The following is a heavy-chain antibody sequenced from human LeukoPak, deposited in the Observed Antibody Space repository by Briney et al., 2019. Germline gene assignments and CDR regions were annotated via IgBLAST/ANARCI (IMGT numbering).Heavy chain of an antibody. J-gene: IGHJ4*02. Sequence: PGGSLRLSCAASGFTFSSYAMSWVRQAPGKGLEWVSAISGSGGSTYYADSVKGRFTISRDNSKNTLYLQMNSLRAEDTAVYYCAKESYDYVWVSYRLDYWGQGTLVTVSS. CDR3: AKESYDYVWVSYRLDY. CDR2: ISGSGGST. D-gene: IGHD3-16*02. V-gene: IGHV3-23*01. CDR1: GFTFSSYA.